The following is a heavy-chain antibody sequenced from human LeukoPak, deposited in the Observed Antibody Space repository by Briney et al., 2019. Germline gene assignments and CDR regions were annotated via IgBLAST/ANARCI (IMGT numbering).Heavy chain of an antibody. D-gene: IGHD6-13*01. CDR3: ARVAAAWYSHYYYYYMDV. Sequence: SQTLSLTCTVSGGSISSGGFYWNWIRQPAGKALEWIGRIYTSGSTNYNPSLKSRVTISVDTSKNQFSLKLSSVTAADTAVYYCARVAAAWYSHYYYYYMDVWGKGTTVTVSS. J-gene: IGHJ6*03. CDR2: IYTSGST. V-gene: IGHV4-61*02. CDR1: GGSISSGGFY.